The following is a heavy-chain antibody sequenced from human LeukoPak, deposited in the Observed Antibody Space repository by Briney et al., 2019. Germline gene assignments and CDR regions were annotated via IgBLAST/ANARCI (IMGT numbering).Heavy chain of an antibody. J-gene: IGHJ4*02. CDR1: GGTFSSYA. V-gene: IGHV1-69*05. Sequence: AVKVSCKASGGTFSSYAISWVRQAPGQGLEWMGGIIPIFGTANYAQKFQGRVTITTDESTSTAYMEMSSLRSEDTAVYYCARGNWNGLSDYWGQGTLVTVSS. CDR2: IIPIFGTA. CDR3: ARGNWNGLSDY. D-gene: IGHD1-1*01.